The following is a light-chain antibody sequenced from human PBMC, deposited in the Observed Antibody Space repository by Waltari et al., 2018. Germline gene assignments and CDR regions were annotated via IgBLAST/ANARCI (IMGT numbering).Light chain of an antibody. CDR1: NSDIGAYNY. J-gene: IGLJ2*01. V-gene: IGLV2-14*03. CDR3: SSFTVTDTLVV. Sequence: QSALTQPASVSGSPGQSLPISCTGTNSDIGAYNYVSWYQQHPGKAPKVIIFDVIFRPSGVSNRFSGSKSGNTASLTITGLQAEDEAHYYCSSFTVTDTLVVFGGGTKLTV. CDR2: DVI.